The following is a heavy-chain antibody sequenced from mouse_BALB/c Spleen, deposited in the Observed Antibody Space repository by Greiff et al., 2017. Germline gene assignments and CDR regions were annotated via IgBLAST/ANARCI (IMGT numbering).Heavy chain of an antibody. CDR3: ARSGTPSDYDGPFDY. D-gene: IGHD2-4*01. CDR1: GYTFTSYV. V-gene: IGHV1-14*01. Sequence: EVQLQQSGPELVKPGASVKMSCKASGYTFTSYVMHWVKQKPGQGLEWIGYINPYNDGTKYNEKFKGKATLTSDKSSSTAYMELSSLTSEDSAVYYCARSGTPSDYDGPFDYWGQGTTLTVSS. CDR2: INPYNDGT. J-gene: IGHJ2*01.